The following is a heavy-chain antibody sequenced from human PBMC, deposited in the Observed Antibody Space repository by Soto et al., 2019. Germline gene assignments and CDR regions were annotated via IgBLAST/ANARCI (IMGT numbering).Heavy chain of an antibody. J-gene: IGHJ4*02. V-gene: IGHV3-21*01. CDR2: ISSSSSYI. CDR3: ARDGTTTGYYYGSGSYCDY. Sequence: LILSCAASGFTFSSYSMSWVRQAPGKGLEWVSSISSSSSYIYYADSVKGRFTISRDNAKNSLYLQMNSLRAEDTAVYYCARDGTTTGYYYGSGSYCDYWGQGTLVTVSS. D-gene: IGHD3-10*01. CDR1: GFTFSSYS.